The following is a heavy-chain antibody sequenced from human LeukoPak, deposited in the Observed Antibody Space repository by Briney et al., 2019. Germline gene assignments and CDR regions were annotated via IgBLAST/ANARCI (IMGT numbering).Heavy chain of an antibody. D-gene: IGHD3-10*01. J-gene: IGHJ5*02. V-gene: IGHV3-23*01. CDR3: AKDQTRYGSGAGGFDP. CDR2: ISGSGGST. CDR1: GFTFSSYA. Sequence: GGSLRLSCAASGFTFSSYAMSWGRQAPGKGLEWVSAISGSGGSTYYADSVKSRFTISRDNSKNTRYLQMNSLRAEDTAVYYCAKDQTRYGSGAGGFDPWGQGTLVTVSS.